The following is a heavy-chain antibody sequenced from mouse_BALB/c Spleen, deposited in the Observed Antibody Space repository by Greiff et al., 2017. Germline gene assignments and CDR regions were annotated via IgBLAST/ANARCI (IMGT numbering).Heavy chain of an antibody. Sequence: EVKLVESGGGLVQPGGSRKLSCAASGFTFSDYGMAWVRQAPGKGPEWVAFISNLAYSIYYADTVTGRFTISRENAKNTLYLEMSSLRSEDTAMYYCARVTGSYWYFDVWGAGTTVTVSS. D-gene: IGHD4-1*01. J-gene: IGHJ1*01. V-gene: IGHV5-15*02. CDR2: ISNLAYSI. CDR3: ARVTGSYWYFDV. CDR1: GFTFSDYG.